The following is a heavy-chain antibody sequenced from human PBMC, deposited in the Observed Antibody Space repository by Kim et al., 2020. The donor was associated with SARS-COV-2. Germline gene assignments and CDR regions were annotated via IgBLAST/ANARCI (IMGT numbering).Heavy chain of an antibody. V-gene: IGHV3-30*18. Sequence: GGSLRLSCAASGFTFSSYGMHWVRQAPGKGLEWVAVISYDGSNKYYADSVKGRFTISRDNSKNTLYLQMNSLRAEDTAVYYCAKGWSSGYAPVDGMDVWGQGTTVTVSS. CDR3: AKGWSSGYAPVDGMDV. CDR1: GFTFSSYG. CDR2: ISYDGSNK. D-gene: IGHD3-22*01. J-gene: IGHJ6*02.